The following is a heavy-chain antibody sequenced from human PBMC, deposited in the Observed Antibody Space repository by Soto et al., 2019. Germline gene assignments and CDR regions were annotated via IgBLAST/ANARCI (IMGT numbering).Heavy chain of an antibody. V-gene: IGHV1-46*01. CDR3: ARSGDIVVVPADGFDY. D-gene: IGHD2-2*01. Sequence: QVQLVQSGAEVKKPGASVKVSCKASGYTFTSYYMHWVRQAPGQGLEWMGIINPSGGSTSYAQKFQGRVTMTRDTSTSTVYMELSSLRSEDTAVYYCARSGDIVVVPADGFDYWGQGTLVTVSS. CDR2: INPSGGST. CDR1: GYTFTSYY. J-gene: IGHJ4*02.